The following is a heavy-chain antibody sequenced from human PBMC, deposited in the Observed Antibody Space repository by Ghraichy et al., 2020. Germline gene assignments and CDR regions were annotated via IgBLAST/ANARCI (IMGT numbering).Heavy chain of an antibody. V-gene: IGHV4-34*01. J-gene: IGHJ4*02. Sequence: ETLSLTCAVYGGSFTGYYWSWIRQPPGKGLEWIGEINHSGSTNYNPSLESRVIISVDKSKNQFSLRLISVTAADTAVYFCARDSGRYGSAFDYWVQGTLVPVSS. CDR2: INHSGST. CDR3: ARDSGRYGSAFDY. CDR1: GGSFTGYY. D-gene: IGHD1-26*01.